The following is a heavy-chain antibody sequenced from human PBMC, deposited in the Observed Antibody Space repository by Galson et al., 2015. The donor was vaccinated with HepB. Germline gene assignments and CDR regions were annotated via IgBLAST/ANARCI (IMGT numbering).Heavy chain of an antibody. CDR3: AKEREDIVLMVYAIIGGFDY. CDR1: GFTFSSYA. D-gene: IGHD2-8*01. V-gene: IGHV3-23*01. Sequence: SLRLSCAASGFTFSSYAMSWVRQAPGKGLEWVSAISGSGGSTYYADSVKGRFTISRDNSKNTLYLQMNSLRAEDTAVYYCAKEREDIVLMVYAIIGGFDYWGQGTLVTVSS. CDR2: ISGSGGST. J-gene: IGHJ4*02.